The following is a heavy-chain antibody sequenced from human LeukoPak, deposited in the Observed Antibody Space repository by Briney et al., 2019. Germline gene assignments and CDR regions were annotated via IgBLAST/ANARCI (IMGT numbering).Heavy chain of an antibody. CDR3: ARFLKYCGGDCSNPSDY. D-gene: IGHD2-21*02. CDR1: GYTFTSYD. Sequence: ASVKVSCKASGYTFTSYDINWVRQATGQGLEWMGWMNPNSGNTGYAQKFQGRVTMTRNTSTSTAYMELSSLRSEDTAVYYCARFLKYCGGDCSNPSDYWGQGTLVTVSS. CDR2: MNPNSGNT. J-gene: IGHJ4*02. V-gene: IGHV1-8*01.